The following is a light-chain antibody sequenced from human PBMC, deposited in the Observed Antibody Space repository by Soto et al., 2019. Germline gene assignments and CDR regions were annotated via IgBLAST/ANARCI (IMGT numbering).Light chain of an antibody. V-gene: IGLV3-1*01. CDR2: QDS. J-gene: IGLJ2*01. Sequence: SYELTQPPSVSVSPGQTASITCSGDKLGNKYACWYQQKTGQSPVLVIYQDSKRPSGIPERFSGSNSGNTATLAISGTQAMDEADYYCQAWDSSIVVFGGGTKVTVL. CDR3: QAWDSSIVV. CDR1: KLGNKY.